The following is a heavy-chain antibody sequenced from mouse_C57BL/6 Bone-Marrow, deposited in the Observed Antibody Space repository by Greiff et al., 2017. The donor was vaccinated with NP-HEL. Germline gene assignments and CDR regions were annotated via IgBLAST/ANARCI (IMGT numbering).Heavy chain of an antibody. CDR3: ASNYDYDERGFDD. Sequence: QVQLKQPGAELVKPGASVKMSCKASGYTFTSYWITWVKQRPGQGLEWIGDIYPGSGSTNYNEKFTSKATLTVATSSSPAYLQLSSLTSEDSPVYYCASNYDYDERGFDDWGKGTALTASS. CDR2: IYPGSGST. D-gene: IGHD2-4*01. CDR1: GYTFTSYW. J-gene: IGHJ2*01. V-gene: IGHV1-55*01.